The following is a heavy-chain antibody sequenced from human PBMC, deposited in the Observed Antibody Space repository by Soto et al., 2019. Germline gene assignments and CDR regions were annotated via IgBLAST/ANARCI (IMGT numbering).Heavy chain of an antibody. J-gene: IGHJ4*02. V-gene: IGHV3-23*01. Sequence: GGSLRLSCAAPGFAFRNHAMTWVRQAPGKGLEWVSSIRGNGDRTYYAESVRGRFTISRDNSKSTLFLQMNSLRADDTAVYFCARAEVTAVFGFWGQGTLVTVFS. CDR3: ARAEVTAVFGF. CDR1: GFAFRNHA. D-gene: IGHD2-21*02. CDR2: IRGNGDRT.